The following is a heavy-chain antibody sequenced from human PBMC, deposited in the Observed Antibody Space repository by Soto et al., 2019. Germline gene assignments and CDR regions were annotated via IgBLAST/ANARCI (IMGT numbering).Heavy chain of an antibody. D-gene: IGHD4-4*01. V-gene: IGHV1-2*04. Sequence: ASVKVSCKASGYTFTGYYMHWVRQAPGQGLEWMGWINPNSGGTNYAQKFQGWVTMTRDTSISTAYMELSRLRSDDTAAYYCASSYSNYALIDYYYYGMDVWGQGTTVTVSS. CDR2: INPNSGGT. CDR1: GYTFTGYY. CDR3: ASSYSNYALIDYYYYGMDV. J-gene: IGHJ6*02.